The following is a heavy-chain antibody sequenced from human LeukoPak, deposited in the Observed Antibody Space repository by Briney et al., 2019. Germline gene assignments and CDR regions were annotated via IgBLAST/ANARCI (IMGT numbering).Heavy chain of an antibody. Sequence: SQTLSLTCTVSGGSISSGDYYWTWIRQPPGKGLEWIGYIYYSGSTHYNPSLKSRVSISVDTAKNQFSLNLSSVTAADTAVYYCARDRNKYDSSGYYYYQYGMDVWGQGTTVTVS. J-gene: IGHJ6*02. CDR3: ARDRNKYDSSGYYYYQYGMDV. D-gene: IGHD3-22*01. CDR2: IYYSGST. CDR1: GGSISSGDYY. V-gene: IGHV4-30-4*01.